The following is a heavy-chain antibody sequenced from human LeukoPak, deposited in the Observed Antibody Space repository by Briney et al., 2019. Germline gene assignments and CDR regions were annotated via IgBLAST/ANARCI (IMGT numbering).Heavy chain of an antibody. V-gene: IGHV3-30*04. Sequence: GGSLRLSCAASGFTFSSYAMHWVRQAPGKGLELVAVISYDGSNKYYADSVKGRFTISRDNSKNTLYLQMNSLRAEDTAVYYCAREGGLRYFDWLPRGYYFDYWGQGTLVTVSS. J-gene: IGHJ4*02. CDR1: GFTFSSYA. CDR2: ISYDGSNK. CDR3: AREGGLRYFDWLPRGYYFDY. D-gene: IGHD3-9*01.